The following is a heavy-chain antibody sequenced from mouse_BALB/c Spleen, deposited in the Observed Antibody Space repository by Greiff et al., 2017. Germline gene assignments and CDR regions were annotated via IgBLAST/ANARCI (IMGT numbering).Heavy chain of an antibody. J-gene: IGHJ4*01. V-gene: IGHV2-4-1*01. D-gene: IGHD2-1*01. CDR1: GFSLTSYG. CDR2: IWSGGST. CDR3: ARIYYGNYEKAMDY. Sequence: QVQLKQSGPGLVQPSQSLSITCTVSGFSLTSYGVHWVRQSPGKGLEWLGVIWSGGSTDYNAAFISRLSISKDNSKSQVFFKMNSLQADDTAIYYCARIYYGNYEKAMDYWGQGTSVTVSS.